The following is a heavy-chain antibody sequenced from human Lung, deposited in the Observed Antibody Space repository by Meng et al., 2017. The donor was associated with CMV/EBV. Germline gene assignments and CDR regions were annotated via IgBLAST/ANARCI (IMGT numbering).Heavy chain of an antibody. J-gene: IGHJ4*02. CDR2: ITPSSGGT. V-gene: IGHV1-2*06. CDR1: CYTFTDYS. D-gene: IGHD3-16*01. Sequence: QWHLGPAGAEGNKPGAAINVSFKASCYTFTDYSKNWLRQAPGQGLEWVGRITPSSGGTTYAQKFQGRVTMTRDTSISTAYMELSSLRSDDAAIYYCVRANLGSADYWGQGTLVTVSS. CDR3: VRANLGSADY.